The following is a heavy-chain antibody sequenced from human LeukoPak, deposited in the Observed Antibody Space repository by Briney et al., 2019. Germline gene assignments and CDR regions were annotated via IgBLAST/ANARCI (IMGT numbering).Heavy chain of an antibody. CDR2: IIPIFGTA. V-gene: IGHV1-69*13. Sequence: SVKVSCKASGGTFSSYAISWVRQAPGQGLEWMGGIIPIFGTANYAQKFQGRVTITADESTSTAYMELSSLRSEDTAVYYCARTAYCGGDCYFFDIWGQGTMVTVSS. J-gene: IGHJ3*02. CDR1: GGTFSSYA. D-gene: IGHD2-21*01. CDR3: ARTAYCGGDCYFFDI.